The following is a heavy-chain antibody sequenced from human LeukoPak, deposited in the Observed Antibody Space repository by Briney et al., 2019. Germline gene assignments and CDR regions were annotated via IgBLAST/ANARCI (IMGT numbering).Heavy chain of an antibody. CDR3: ARERGWLDAFDI. Sequence: SQTLSLTCTVSGGSTSSGGYYWIWIRQHPGKGLEWMGNIYYSGSTYYNPSLESRVTISVDTSKNQFSLKLSSVTAAGTAVYYCARERGWLDAFDIWGQGTMVTVSS. D-gene: IGHD6-19*01. V-gene: IGHV4-31*03. J-gene: IGHJ3*02. CDR2: IYYSGST. CDR1: GGSTSSGGYY.